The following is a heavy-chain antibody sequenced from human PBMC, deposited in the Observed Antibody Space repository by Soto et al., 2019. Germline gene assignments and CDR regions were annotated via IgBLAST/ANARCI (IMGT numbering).Heavy chain of an antibody. J-gene: IGHJ4*02. V-gene: IGHV4-39*01. CDR1: GVSIRSSSYY. Sequence: SETLSLTCTVSGVSIRSSSYYWGWIRQTPGKGLEWIGTIYFSGSTYYNPSLKSRVTISVDRSKNQFSLNLTSVTAADTALYYCARHGSYWGPGTLVTVSS. CDR3: ARHGSY. CDR2: IYFSGST.